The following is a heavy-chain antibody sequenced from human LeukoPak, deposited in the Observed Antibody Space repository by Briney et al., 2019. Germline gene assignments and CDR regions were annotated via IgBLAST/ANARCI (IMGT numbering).Heavy chain of an antibody. Sequence: GGSLRLSCEASGFTFNTYSMNWARQAPGKGLEWVSSISSSSSYIYYADSVKGRFTISRDNAKNSLYLQMNSLRAEDTAVYYCARAWSKDSSGYSNAFDIWGQGAMVTVSS. CDR3: ARAWSKDSSGYSNAFDI. D-gene: IGHD3-22*01. V-gene: IGHV3-21*01. CDR1: GFTFNTYS. J-gene: IGHJ3*02. CDR2: ISSSSSYI.